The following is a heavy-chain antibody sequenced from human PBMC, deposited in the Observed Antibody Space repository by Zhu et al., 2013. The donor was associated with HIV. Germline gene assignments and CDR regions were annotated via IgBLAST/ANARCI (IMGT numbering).Heavy chain of an antibody. CDR3: ARGHGVVNITSYYFDY. D-gene: IGHD3-22*01. Sequence: QVQLVQSGAEVKKPGASVKVSCQASGYTFASYDINWVRKAPGQGLEWMGWLNPNSGNTGYAQKFQGRVTMTGNTSISTAYMELSSLRSEDTAVYYCARGHGVVNITSYYFDYWARDPWSPSPQ. V-gene: IGHV1-8*01. CDR1: GYTFASYD. J-gene: IGHJ4*02. CDR2: LNPNSGNT.